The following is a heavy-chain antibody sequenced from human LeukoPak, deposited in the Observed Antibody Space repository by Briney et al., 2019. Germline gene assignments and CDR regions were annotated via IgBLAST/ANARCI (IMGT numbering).Heavy chain of an antibody. V-gene: IGHV3-30-3*01. Sequence: GGSLRLSCAACGFSFSSYALHWVRQAPGKGLERVAAVSYDGNIKDYADSVKGQFTISRDNSKNILYLQMNSLRDEDTAMYYCSREGTNSGNHRSYFDPWGQGTLVTVSS. CDR3: SREGTNSGNHRSYFDP. J-gene: IGHJ5*02. CDR1: GFSFSSYA. D-gene: IGHD1-26*01. CDR2: VSYDGNIK.